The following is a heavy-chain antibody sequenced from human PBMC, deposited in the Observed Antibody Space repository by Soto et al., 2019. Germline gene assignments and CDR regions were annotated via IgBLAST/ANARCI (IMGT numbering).Heavy chain of an antibody. V-gene: IGHV1-8*01. CDR2: MNPNSGNT. CDR1: GYTFTSYD. D-gene: IGHD6-19*01. Sequence: ASVKVSFKASGYTFTSYDINWVRQATGQGLEWMGWMNPNSGNTGYAQKFQGRVTMTRNTSISTAYMELSSLRSEDTAVYYCARAQSRDSSGWYLRYNWFEPWGQGTLVTVSS. CDR3: ARAQSRDSSGWYLRYNWFEP. J-gene: IGHJ5*02.